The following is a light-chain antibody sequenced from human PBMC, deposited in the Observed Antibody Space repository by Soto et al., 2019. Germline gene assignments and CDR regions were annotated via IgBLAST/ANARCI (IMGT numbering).Light chain of an antibody. J-gene: IGKJ4*02. CDR1: QSVSTD. CDR3: KQYTNRPRRT. CDR2: GAS. Sequence: EIVMTQSPATLSGSAGERATLSCRARQSVSTDLAWYQQKPGQAPRLLIYGASTRAAGMPARFSGSGSGTEFTLTISRVQSDDVGVYYCKQYTNRPRRTFGGGTKV. V-gene: IGKV3-15*01.